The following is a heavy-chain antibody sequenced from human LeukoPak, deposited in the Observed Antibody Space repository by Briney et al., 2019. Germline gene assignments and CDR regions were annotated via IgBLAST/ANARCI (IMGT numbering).Heavy chain of an antibody. D-gene: IGHD3-10*01. CDR1: GFTFSSYS. CDR2: ISSSSSYI. Sequence: KPGGSLRLSCAASGFTFSSYSMNWVRQAPGKGLEWVSSISSSSSYIYYAASVKGRFTISRDNAKNSLYLQMNCLRAEDTAVFYCASEWFGELFYWGQGTLVTVSS. V-gene: IGHV3-21*01. CDR3: ASEWFGELFY. J-gene: IGHJ4*02.